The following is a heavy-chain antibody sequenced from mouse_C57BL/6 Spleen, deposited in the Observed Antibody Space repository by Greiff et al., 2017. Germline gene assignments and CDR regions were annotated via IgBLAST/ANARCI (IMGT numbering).Heavy chain of an antibody. D-gene: IGHD1-1*01. J-gene: IGHJ4*01. CDR3: ARGGYGSSYDAMDY. Sequence: VQLQQSGPELVKPGASVKISCKASGYSFTGYYMNWVKQSPEKSLEWIGEINPSTGGTTYNQKFKAKATLTVDKSSSTAYMQLKSLTSEDSAVYYCARGGYGSSYDAMDYWGQGTSVTVSS. V-gene: IGHV1-42*01. CDR1: GYSFTGYY. CDR2: INPSTGGT.